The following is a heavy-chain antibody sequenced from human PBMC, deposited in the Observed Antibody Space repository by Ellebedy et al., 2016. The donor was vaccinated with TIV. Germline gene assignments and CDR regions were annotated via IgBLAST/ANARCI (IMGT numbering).Heavy chain of an antibody. CDR2: ISSSSSYT. CDR3: ARDRRAYSSGWYYFDY. Sequence: GESLKISCAASGFTFSDYYMSWIRQAPGKGLEWVSYISSSSSYTNYADSVKGRFTISRDNAKNSLYLQMNSLRAEDTAVYYCARDRRAYSSGWYYFDYWGQGTLVTVSS. CDR1: GFTFSDYY. V-gene: IGHV3-11*06. J-gene: IGHJ4*02. D-gene: IGHD6-19*01.